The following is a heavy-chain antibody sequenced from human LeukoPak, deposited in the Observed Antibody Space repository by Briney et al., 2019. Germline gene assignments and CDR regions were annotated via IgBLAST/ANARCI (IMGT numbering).Heavy chain of an antibody. J-gene: IGHJ4*02. CDR2: IYTSGST. Sequence: SETLSLTCTVSGGSINSYYWSWIRQPAGKGLEWIGRIYTSGSTNYNPSLKSRVTISVDTSKNQFSLKLSSVTAADTAVYYCARTDGYNLDRPFDYWGQGTLVTVSS. CDR1: GGSINSYY. V-gene: IGHV4-4*07. D-gene: IGHD5-24*01. CDR3: ARTDGYNLDRPFDY.